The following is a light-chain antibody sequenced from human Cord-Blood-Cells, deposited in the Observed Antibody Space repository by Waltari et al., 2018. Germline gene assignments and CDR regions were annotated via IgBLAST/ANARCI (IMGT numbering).Light chain of an antibody. CDR2: KDS. V-gene: IGLV3-16*01. CDR3: LSADSSGTWV. J-gene: IGLJ3*02. CDR1: ALPKKY. Sequence: SYELTQPPSVSVSLGQMARITCSGEALPKKYADWYQQKPGQFPVLVIYKDSERPSGIPGRFSGSSSGTIVTLTISGVQAEDEADYYCLSADSSGTWVFGGGTKLTVL.